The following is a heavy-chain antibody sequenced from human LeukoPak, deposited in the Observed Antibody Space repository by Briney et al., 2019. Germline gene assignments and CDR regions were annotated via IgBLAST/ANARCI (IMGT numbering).Heavy chain of an antibody. D-gene: IGHD3-22*01. V-gene: IGHV4-59*01. J-gene: IGHJ4*02. CDR3: ARDPYYYDSSGYYHSYFDY. CDR1: GGSISSYY. CDR2: IYYSGST. Sequence: SSETLSLTCTVSGGSISSYYWSWIRQPPGKGLEWIGYIYYSGSTNYNPSLKSRVTISVDTSKNQFSLKLSSVTAADTAVYYRARDPYYYDSSGYYHSYFDYWGQGTLVTVSS.